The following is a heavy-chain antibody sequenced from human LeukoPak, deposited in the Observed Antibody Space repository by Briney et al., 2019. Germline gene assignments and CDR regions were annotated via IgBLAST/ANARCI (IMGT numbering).Heavy chain of an antibody. CDR3: ARGHGSPLLFDY. CDR2: IYYSGST. Sequence: SETLSLTCTVSGGSISSSSYYWGWIRQPPGKGLEWIGSIYYSGSTYYNPSLKSRVTISVDTSKNQFSLKLSSVTAADTAVYYCARGHGSPLLFDYWGQGTLVTVSS. J-gene: IGHJ4*02. D-gene: IGHD2-15*01. CDR1: GGSISSSSYY. V-gene: IGHV4-39*07.